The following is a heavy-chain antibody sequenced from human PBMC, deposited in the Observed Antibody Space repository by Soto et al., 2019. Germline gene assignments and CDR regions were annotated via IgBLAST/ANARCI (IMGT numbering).Heavy chain of an antibody. CDR3: ASIDYYYYYMDV. CDR2: IYYSGST. V-gene: IGHV4-39*01. J-gene: IGHJ6*03. Sequence: SETLSLTCTVSGGSISSSSYYWGWIRQPPGKGLEWIGSIYYSGSTYYNPSLKSRVTISVDTSKNQFSLKLSSVTAADTAVYYCASIDYYYYYMDVWGKGTTVTVSS. CDR1: GGSISSSSYY.